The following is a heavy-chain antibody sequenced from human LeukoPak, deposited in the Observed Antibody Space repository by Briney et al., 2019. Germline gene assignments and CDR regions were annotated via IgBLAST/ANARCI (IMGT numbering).Heavy chain of an antibody. J-gene: IGHJ4*02. CDR3: ARQALIAAAGHYFDY. CDR1: GYSFTSYW. Sequence: GESLKISCKGSGYSFTSYWIGWVRQMPGKGLEWMGIIYPGDSDTRYSPSFQGQVTISADKSISTAYLQWSSLKASDTAMYYCARQALIAAAGHYFDYWGQGTLVTVSS. CDR2: IYPGDSDT. V-gene: IGHV5-51*01. D-gene: IGHD6-13*01.